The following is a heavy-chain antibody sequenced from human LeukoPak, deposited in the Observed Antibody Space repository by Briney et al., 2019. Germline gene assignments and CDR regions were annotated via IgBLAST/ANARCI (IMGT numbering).Heavy chain of an antibody. D-gene: IGHD2-2*02. CDR3: ARDPRQSHLVYTTGDY. CDR2: MKPNGSEK. V-gene: IGHV3-7*01. J-gene: IGHJ4*02. CDR1: GFTFSSYW. Sequence: PGGSLRLSCAVSGFTFSSYWMSWVRQAPGKGLEWVANMKPNGSEKYYVDSVKGRFTISRASSKNSLYLQMNSLRVEDTAVYYCARDPRQSHLVYTTGDYWGQGTLVTVSS.